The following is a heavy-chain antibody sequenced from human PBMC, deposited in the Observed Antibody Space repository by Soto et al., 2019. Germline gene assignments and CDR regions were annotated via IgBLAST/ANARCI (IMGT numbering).Heavy chain of an antibody. J-gene: IGHJ1*01. V-gene: IGHV3-53*01. CDR3: ARGRSNYTPGCFQH. D-gene: IGHD4-4*01. CDR1: GFTVSSNY. CDR2: IYSGGST. Sequence: GGSLRLSCAASGFTVSSNYMSWVRQAPGKGLEWVSVIYSGGSTYYADSVKGRFTISRDNSKNTLYLQMNSLRAEDTAVYYCARGRSNYTPGCFQHWGQGTLVTVSS.